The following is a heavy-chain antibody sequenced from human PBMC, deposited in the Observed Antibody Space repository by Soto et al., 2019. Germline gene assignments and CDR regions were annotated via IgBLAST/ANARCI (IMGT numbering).Heavy chain of an antibody. CDR2: ISSDGSST. D-gene: IGHD3-16*01. CDR1: GFTFSSYW. Sequence: EVQLVESGGGLVQPGGSLRLSCAASGFTFSSYWMHWVRQAPGKGLVWVSRISSDGSSTTYADSVKGRFTISRDNAKITMYLVMISLRAEDTAVLYCARGGIDAYYRTLDIWGQVTMVTVSS. J-gene: IGHJ3*02. CDR3: ARGGIDAYYRTLDI. V-gene: IGHV3-74*01.